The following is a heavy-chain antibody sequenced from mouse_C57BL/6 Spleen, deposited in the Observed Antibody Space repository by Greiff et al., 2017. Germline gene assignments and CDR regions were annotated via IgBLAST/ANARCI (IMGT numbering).Heavy chain of an antibody. J-gene: IGHJ3*01. CDR2: INPSNGGT. D-gene: IGHD1-1*01. CDR1: GYTFTSYW. CDR3: ARCLEDDGSSWFAY. Sequence: QVQLKQSGTELVKPGASVKLSCKASGYTFTSYWMHWVKQRPGQGLEWIGNINPSNGGTNYNEKFKSKATLTVDKSSSTAYMQLSSLTSEDSAVYYCARCLEDDGSSWFAYWGQGTLVTVSA. V-gene: IGHV1-53*01.